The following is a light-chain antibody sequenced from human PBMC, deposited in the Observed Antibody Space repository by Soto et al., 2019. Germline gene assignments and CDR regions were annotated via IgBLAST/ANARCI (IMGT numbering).Light chain of an antibody. V-gene: IGLV2-14*01. CDR1: TSDVGRYNY. CDR3: NSYTSSSTYV. CDR2: DVS. J-gene: IGLJ1*01. Sequence: QSVLTQPASVSGSPGQSITISCTGTTSDVGRYNYVSWHQQHPGKAPKLIIYDVSNRPSGVSNRFSGSKSGNAASLAISGLQAEDEADYYCNSYTSSSTYVFGNGTKVTVL.